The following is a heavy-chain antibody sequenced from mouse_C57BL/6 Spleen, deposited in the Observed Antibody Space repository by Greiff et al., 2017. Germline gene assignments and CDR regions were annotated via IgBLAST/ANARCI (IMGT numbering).Heavy chain of an antibody. V-gene: IGHV1-15*01. J-gene: IGHJ3*01. CDR1: GYTFTDYE. Sequence: VQLQESGAELVRPGASVTLSCKASGYTFTDYEMHWVKQTPVHGLEWIGAIDPETGGTAYNQKFKGKAILTADKSSSTAYMELRSLTSEDSAVDYCTRGDSGGSFAYWGQGTLVTVSA. CDR2: IDPETGGT. CDR3: TRGDSGGSFAY.